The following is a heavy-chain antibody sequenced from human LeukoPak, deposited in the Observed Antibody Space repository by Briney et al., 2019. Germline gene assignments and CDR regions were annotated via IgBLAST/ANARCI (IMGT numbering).Heavy chain of an antibody. D-gene: IGHD3-22*01. Sequence: ASVTVSCKASGGTFSSYAISWVRQAPGQGLEWMGRIIPILGIANYAQKFQGRVTITADKSTSTAYMELSSLGSEDTAVYYCARVKASYYYDEYYFDYWGQGTLVTVSS. V-gene: IGHV1-69*04. CDR1: GGTFSSYA. J-gene: IGHJ4*02. CDR2: IIPILGIA. CDR3: ARVKASYYYDEYYFDY.